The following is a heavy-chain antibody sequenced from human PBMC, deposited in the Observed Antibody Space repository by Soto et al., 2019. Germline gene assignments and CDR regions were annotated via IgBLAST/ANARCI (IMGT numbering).Heavy chain of an antibody. CDR1: GYTFTSYG. J-gene: IGHJ4*02. D-gene: IGHD1-7*01. CDR2: ISAYNGNT. CDR3: AREGIVSGLELREY. Sequence: AASVKVSCKASGYTFTSYGISWVRQAPGQGLEWMGWISAYNGNTNYAQKLQGRVTMTTDTSTSTAYMELRSLRSDDTAVYYCAREGIVSGLELREYWGQGTLVTVSS. V-gene: IGHV1-18*01.